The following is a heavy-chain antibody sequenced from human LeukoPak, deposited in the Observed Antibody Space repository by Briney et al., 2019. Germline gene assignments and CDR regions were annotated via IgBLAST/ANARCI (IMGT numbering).Heavy chain of an antibody. D-gene: IGHD3-3*01. J-gene: IGHJ4*02. CDR1: GFTVGSSF. CDR2: IFSDGTT. CDR3: AGGPGFLIDC. V-gene: IGHV3-53*01. Sequence: QSGGSLRLSCAASGFTVGSSFMTWVRQAPGKGLEWVSVIFSDGTTYYTDSVKGRLTISRDNAKNLLFLQMNSLRPEDTAVYYCAGGPGFLIDCWGQGTLVTVSS.